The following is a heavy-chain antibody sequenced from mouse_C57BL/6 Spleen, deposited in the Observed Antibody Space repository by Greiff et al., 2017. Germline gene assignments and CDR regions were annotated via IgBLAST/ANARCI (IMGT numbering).Heavy chain of an antibody. Sequence: EVKLVESGGGLVQPGGSLKLSCAASGIDFSRYWMSWVRRAPGKGLEWIGEINPDSSTINYAPSLKDKFIISRDNAKNTLYLQMSKVRSEDTALYYCARRNYYGSSPSYFDVWGTGTTVTVSS. D-gene: IGHD1-1*01. CDR1: GIDFSRYW. V-gene: IGHV4-1*01. J-gene: IGHJ1*03. CDR2: INPDSSTI. CDR3: ARRNYYGSSPSYFDV.